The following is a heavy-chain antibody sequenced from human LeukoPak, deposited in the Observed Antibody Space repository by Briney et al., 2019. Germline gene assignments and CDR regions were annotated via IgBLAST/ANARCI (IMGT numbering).Heavy chain of an antibody. Sequence: SVKVSCKASGGTFSSYAISWVRQAPGQGLEWMGRIIPIFGTANYAQKFQGRVTITADKSTSTAYMELSSLRSEDTAVYYCATASFSITMVRGVSHYWGQGTLVTVSS. CDR1: GGTFSSYA. CDR3: ATASFSITMVRGVSHY. V-gene: IGHV1-69*06. D-gene: IGHD3-10*01. J-gene: IGHJ4*02. CDR2: IIPIFGTA.